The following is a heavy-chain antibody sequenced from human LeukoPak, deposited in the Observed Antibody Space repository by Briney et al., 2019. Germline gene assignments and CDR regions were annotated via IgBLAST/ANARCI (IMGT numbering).Heavy chain of an antibody. Sequence: PGGSLRLSCAASGFTFSDYYMSWIRQAPGKGLEWVSYISSSGSTIYYADSVKGRFTISRDNAKNSLYLQMNSLRAEDTAVYYCARDKMWSSGPGVYYYYGMDVWGQGTTVTVSS. D-gene: IGHD6-19*01. CDR1: GFTFSDYY. CDR3: ARDKMWSSGPGVYYYYGMDV. V-gene: IGHV3-11*01. J-gene: IGHJ6*02. CDR2: ISSSGSTI.